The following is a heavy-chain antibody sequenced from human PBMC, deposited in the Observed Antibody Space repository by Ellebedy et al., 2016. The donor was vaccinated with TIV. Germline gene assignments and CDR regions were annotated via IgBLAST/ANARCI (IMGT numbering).Heavy chain of an antibody. CDR3: ARDMVQGMVARYLWFDY. Sequence: ASVKVSCKASGCTFTNYYIHWVRQVPGQGLEWMGIINPSGGSTTYAQKFQGRVTMTKDTSTSTAEMELRSLRSDDTAVYYFARDMVQGMVARYLWFDYWGQGTLVTVSS. CDR2: INPSGGST. D-gene: IGHD5-12*01. V-gene: IGHV1-46*01. J-gene: IGHJ4*02. CDR1: GCTFTNYY.